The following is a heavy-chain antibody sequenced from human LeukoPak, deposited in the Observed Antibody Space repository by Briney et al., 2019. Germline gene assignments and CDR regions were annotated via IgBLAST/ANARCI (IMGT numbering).Heavy chain of an antibody. D-gene: IGHD3-16*01. Sequence: ASVKVSCKASGGTFSIYAISWVRQAPGQGLERMGGIIPIFGTANYAQKFQGRVTITADESTSTAYMELSSLRSEDTAVYYCARDARSGDDYQYYFDYWGQGTLVTVSS. CDR1: GGTFSIYA. CDR2: IIPIFGTA. V-gene: IGHV1-69*13. CDR3: ARDARSGDDYQYYFDY. J-gene: IGHJ4*02.